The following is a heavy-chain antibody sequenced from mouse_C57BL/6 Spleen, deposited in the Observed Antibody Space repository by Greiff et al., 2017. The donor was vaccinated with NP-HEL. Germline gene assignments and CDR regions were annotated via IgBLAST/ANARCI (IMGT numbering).Heavy chain of an antibody. Sequence: EVQLQQSGPELVKPGASVKIPCKASGYTFTDYNMDWVKQSHGKSLEWIGDINPNNGGTIYNQKFTGKATLTVDKSSSTAYMERRSLTSEDTAVDDCARSSYYGSSYRAWFAYWGQGTLVTVSA. V-gene: IGHV1-18*01. CDR1: GYTFTDYN. J-gene: IGHJ3*01. CDR3: ARSSYYGSSYRAWFAY. D-gene: IGHD1-1*01. CDR2: INPNNGGT.